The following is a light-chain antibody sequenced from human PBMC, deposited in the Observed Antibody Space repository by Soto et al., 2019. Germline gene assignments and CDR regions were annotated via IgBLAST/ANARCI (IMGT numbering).Light chain of an antibody. Sequence: QSVLTQPASVSGSPGQSITISCTGTSSDVGGFLYVSWFQQHPGKAPKLMIYAVSNRPSGISNRFSGSKSGNTASLTISGLQAEDEADYYCSSYSSSSTLVVFGGGTKPDRP. V-gene: IGLV2-14*01. CDR3: SSYSSSSTLVV. CDR1: SSDVGGFLY. CDR2: AVS. J-gene: IGLJ2*01.